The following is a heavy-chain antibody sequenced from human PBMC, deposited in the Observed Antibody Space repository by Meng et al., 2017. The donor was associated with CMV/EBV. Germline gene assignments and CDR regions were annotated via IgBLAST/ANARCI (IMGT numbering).Heavy chain of an antibody. CDR2: IYPGDSDT. V-gene: IGHV5-51*01. J-gene: IGHJ6*02. CDR1: GYSFTSYW. Sequence: GGSLRLSCKGSGYSFTSYWIGWVRQMPGKGLEWMGIIYPGDSDTRYSPSFQGQVTISADKSISTAYLQWSSLKASDTAMYYCARHSGRRYSYGWYGMDVWGQGTTVTVSS. D-gene: IGHD5-18*01. CDR3: ARHSGRRYSYGWYGMDV.